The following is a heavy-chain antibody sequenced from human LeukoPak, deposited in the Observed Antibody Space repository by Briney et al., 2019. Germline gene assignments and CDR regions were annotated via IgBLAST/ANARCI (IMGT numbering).Heavy chain of an antibody. Sequence: PSETLSLTCAVYGGSFSGYYWSWIRQPPGKGLEWIAEINHSGSTNYNPSLKSRVTISVDTSKNQFSLKLSSVTAADTAVYYCACPSGNHLYSFDYWGQGTLVTVSS. D-gene: IGHD1-14*01. V-gene: IGHV4-34*01. CDR1: GGSFSGYY. CDR3: ACPSGNHLYSFDY. CDR2: INHSGST. J-gene: IGHJ4*02.